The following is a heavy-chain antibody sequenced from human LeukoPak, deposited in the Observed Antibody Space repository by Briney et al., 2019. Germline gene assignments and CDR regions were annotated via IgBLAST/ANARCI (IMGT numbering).Heavy chain of an antibody. V-gene: IGHV4-39*01. CDR3: ARLFTTGTMPFDY. CDR2: IYYSGST. J-gene: IGHJ4*02. CDR1: GGSISSSSYY. D-gene: IGHD1-1*01. Sequence: PSETLSLTCTASGGSISSSSYYWGWIRQPPGKGLEWIGSIYYSGSTYYNPSLKSRVTISVDTSKNQFSLKLSSVTAADTAVYYCARLFTTGTMPFDYWGQGTLVTVSS.